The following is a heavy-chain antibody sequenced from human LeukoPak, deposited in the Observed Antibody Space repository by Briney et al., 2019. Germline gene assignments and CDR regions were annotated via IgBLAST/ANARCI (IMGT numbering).Heavy chain of an antibody. CDR3: AISIYDFWSGYGFDY. V-gene: IGHV4-39*07. CDR2: IYYSGST. J-gene: IGHJ4*02. CDR1: GGSISSSSYY. Sequence: PSETLSLTCTVSGGSISSSSYYWGWIRQPPGKGLEWIGSIYYSGSTYYNPSLKSRVTISVDTSKNQFSLKLSSVTAADTAVYYCAISIYDFWSGYGFDYWGQGTLVTVSS. D-gene: IGHD3-3*01.